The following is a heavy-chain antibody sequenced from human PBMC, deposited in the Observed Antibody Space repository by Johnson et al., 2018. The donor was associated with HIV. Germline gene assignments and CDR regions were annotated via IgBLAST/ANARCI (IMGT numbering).Heavy chain of an antibody. CDR2: ISSSGSTI. CDR1: GFTFSSYE. V-gene: IGHV3-48*03. Sequence: VQLVESGGGLVQPGGSLRLSCAASGFTFSSYEMNWVRQAPGKGLEWVSYISSSGSTIYYADSVKGRFTISRDNAKNSLYLQMNSLRAEDTAVYYCAKEDPITMIPRYAFDIWGQGTMVTVSS. CDR3: AKEDPITMIPRYAFDI. D-gene: IGHD3-22*01. J-gene: IGHJ3*02.